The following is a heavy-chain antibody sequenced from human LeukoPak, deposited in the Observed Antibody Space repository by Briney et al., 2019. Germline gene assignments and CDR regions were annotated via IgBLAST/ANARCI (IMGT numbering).Heavy chain of an antibody. J-gene: IGHJ6*02. CDR2: IYYSGST. CDR1: GVSINTYY. V-gene: IGHV4-59*08. CDR3: ARSYNNAGYFYYGMDV. D-gene: IGHD5-24*01. Sequence: PSETLSLTCTVSGVSINTYYWSWIRQPPGKGLEWIGYIYYSGSTDYNPSLKSRVAISLDTSKNQFSLRLSSVTAADTAVYYCARSYNNAGYFYYGMDVWGQGTTVTVSS.